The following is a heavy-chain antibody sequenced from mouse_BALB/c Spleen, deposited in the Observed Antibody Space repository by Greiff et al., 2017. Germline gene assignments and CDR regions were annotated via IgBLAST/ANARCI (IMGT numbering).Heavy chain of an antibody. CDR2: IDPYNGGT. CDR3: ARFSYYYGSSHEAMDY. V-gene: IGHV1S135*01. CDR1: GYSFTDYN. D-gene: IGHD1-1*01. Sequence: EVKLQESGPELVKPGASVKVSCKASGYSFTDYNMYWVKQSHGKSLEWIGYIDPYNGGTSYNQKFKGKATLTVDKSSSTAFMHLNSLTSEDSAVYYCARFSYYYGSSHEAMDYWGQGTSVTVSS. J-gene: IGHJ4*01.